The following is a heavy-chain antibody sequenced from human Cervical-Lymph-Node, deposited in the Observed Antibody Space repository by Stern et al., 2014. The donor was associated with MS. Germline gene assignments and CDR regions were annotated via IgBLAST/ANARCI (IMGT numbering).Heavy chain of an antibody. CDR1: GGSLSTYT. CDR2: IIPALNVA. V-gene: IGHV1-69*09. D-gene: IGHD2-2*01. Sequence: QMQLVRSGAELKKPGSSVKVSCKASGGSLSTYTITWVRQAPGQGLEWMGRIIPALNVANYAQKFQGRLTITADKSTSTAYMEMSSLRSDDTAVYYCAGPAPLDWGQGTLVTVSS. J-gene: IGHJ4*02. CDR3: AGPAPLD.